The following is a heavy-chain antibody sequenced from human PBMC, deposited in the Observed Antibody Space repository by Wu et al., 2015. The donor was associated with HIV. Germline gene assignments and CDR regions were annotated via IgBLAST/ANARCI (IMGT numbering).Heavy chain of an antibody. CDR1: GYTFTGYY. V-gene: IGHV1-2*02. J-gene: IGHJ6*02. D-gene: IGHD3-10*01. CDR3: ARAGAYYYGSGSLYYGMDV. Sequence: QVHLVQSGAEVKKPGASVKVSCKASGYTFTGYYIHWVRQAPGQGLEWMGWINPNSGGTNFAQKFQGRVTITTDESTSTAYMELNSLRSEDMAVYYCARAGAYYYGSGSLYYGMDVWGQGTTVTVSS. CDR2: INPNSGGT.